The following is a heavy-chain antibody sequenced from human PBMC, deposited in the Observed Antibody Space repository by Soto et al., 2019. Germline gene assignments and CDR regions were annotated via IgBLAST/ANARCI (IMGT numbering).Heavy chain of an antibody. Sequence: GGSLRVSCAASGFSISDYGMEWVRQAPGKGLEWVALISYDGSNTYYADSVKGRFTISRDNSKDTLFLQITGLRREDTAVYYCAKGAGDRLSLVMEVSGQGSTDTVSS. D-gene: IGHD1-26*01. CDR3: AKGAGDRLSLVMEV. J-gene: IGHJ6*02. V-gene: IGHV3-30*18. CDR2: ISYDGSNT. CDR1: GFSISDYG.